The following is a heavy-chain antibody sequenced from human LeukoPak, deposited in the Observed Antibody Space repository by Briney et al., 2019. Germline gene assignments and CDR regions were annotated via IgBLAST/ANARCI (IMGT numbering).Heavy chain of an antibody. J-gene: IGHJ4*02. V-gene: IGHV3-74*01. CDR1: GFTSSSYW. D-gene: IGHD3-9*01. CDR2: FTGDGSST. Sequence: GGSLRLSCAASGFTSSSYWMHWVRQAPGKGLGWVSRFTGDGSSTSYADSLKGRFTISRDNAKNPLYLQMNSLRAEDTAVYYCATVGYYDILTGYLETFDYWGQGTLVTVSS. CDR3: ATVGYYDILTGYLETFDY.